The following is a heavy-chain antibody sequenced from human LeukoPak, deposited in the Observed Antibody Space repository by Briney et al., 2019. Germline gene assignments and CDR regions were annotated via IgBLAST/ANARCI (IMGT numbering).Heavy chain of an antibody. CDR3: ATIKRGSIFGYFDF. D-gene: IGHD5-18*01. CDR2: MFDSENT. V-gene: IGHV4-59*11. CDR1: GVSISSHY. J-gene: IGHJ4*02. Sequence: SETLSLTCTVSGVSISSHYWSWIRQPPGKGLEWIGYMFDSENTKDNPSLKSRIPLSADTSKNQFSLRLNSVPAADTAVYYCATIKRGSIFGYFDFWGQGILVTVSS.